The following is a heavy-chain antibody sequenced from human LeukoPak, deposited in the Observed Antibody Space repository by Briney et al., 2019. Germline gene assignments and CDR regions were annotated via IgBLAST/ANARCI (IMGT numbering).Heavy chain of an antibody. D-gene: IGHD1-26*01. CDR3: TRSESGTYKGGFDF. CDR2: ISYDGSNK. J-gene: IGHJ4*02. CDR1: GFTFSSYA. V-gene: IGHV3-30*04. Sequence: GGSLRLSCAASGFTFSSYAMHWVRQAPGKGLEWVAVISYDGSNKYYADSVKGRFTISRDNSKNTLYLQMNSLKTEDTAVYYCTRSESGTYKGGFDFWGQGTLVTVSS.